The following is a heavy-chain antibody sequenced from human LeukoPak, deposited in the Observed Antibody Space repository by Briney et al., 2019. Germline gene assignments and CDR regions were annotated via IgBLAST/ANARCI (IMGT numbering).Heavy chain of an antibody. J-gene: IGHJ4*02. Sequence: PGGSLRLSCAASGFTFSSYAMSWVRQAPGKGLEWVSAISGSGGSTYYADSVKGRFTISRDNSKNTLYLQMISQRAEDTSLYFCAKALEQEPVIAIDSWGQGTLVTVSS. CDR1: GFTFSSYA. CDR2: ISGSGGST. V-gene: IGHV3-23*01. CDR3: AKALEQEPVIAIDS. D-gene: IGHD1/OR15-1a*01.